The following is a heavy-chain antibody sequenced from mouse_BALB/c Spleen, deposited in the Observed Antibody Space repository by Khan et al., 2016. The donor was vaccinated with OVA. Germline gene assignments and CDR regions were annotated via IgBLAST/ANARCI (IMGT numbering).Heavy chain of an antibody. V-gene: IGHV1S29*02. Sequence: VQLQQSGPELVKPGASVKISCKASGYTFTDYNMHWVKQSHGKNLEWIGYIYPYNGGTGYNQKFKNKATLTVDNSSSTAYMELSSLTSEDSAVFYCARSRGRSYDYCFDYWGQGTTLTVSA. CDR3: ARSRGRSYDYCFDY. D-gene: IGHD2-4*01. J-gene: IGHJ2*01. CDR1: GYTFTDYN. CDR2: IYPYNGGT.